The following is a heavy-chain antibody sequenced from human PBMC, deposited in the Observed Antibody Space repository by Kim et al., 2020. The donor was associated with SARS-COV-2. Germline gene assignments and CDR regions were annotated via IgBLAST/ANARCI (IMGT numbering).Heavy chain of an antibody. V-gene: IGHV4-59*01. J-gene: IGHJ3*02. CDR2: IYYSGST. D-gene: IGHD3-22*01. CDR3: AGGDSSGYQRDGAFDI. Sequence: SETLSLTCTVSGGSISSYYWSWIRQPPGKGLEWIGYIYYSGSTNYNPSLKSRVTISVDTSKNQFSLKLSSGTAADTAVYYCAGGDSSGYQRDGAFDIWGQGTMVTVSS. CDR1: GGSISSYY.